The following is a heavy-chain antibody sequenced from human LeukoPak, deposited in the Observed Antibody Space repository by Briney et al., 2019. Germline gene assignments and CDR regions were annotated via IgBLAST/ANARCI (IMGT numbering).Heavy chain of an antibody. CDR3: ARGSTSYGYYYYHYMDV. CDR1: GYTFSTYY. J-gene: IGHJ6*03. V-gene: IGHV1-46*01. CDR2: INPSSDTT. Sequence: VASVKVSCKASGYTFSTYYMHWVRQAPGQGLDWMGIINPSSDTTAYAQRFQGRVTMTRDMSTSTVFMELSSLRSEDTAIYYCARGSTSYGYYYYHYMDVWGKGTTVTISS. D-gene: IGHD2-2*01.